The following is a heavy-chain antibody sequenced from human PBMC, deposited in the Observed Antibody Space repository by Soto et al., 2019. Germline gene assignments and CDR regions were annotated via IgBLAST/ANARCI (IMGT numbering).Heavy chain of an antibody. CDR1: GFTFSSYA. CDR2: MAQDRSSK. Sequence: QVHLVESGGGVVQPGRSLRLSCAASGFTFSSYAMHWVRQAPGKGLVWVTVMAQDRSSKYYADSVKGRFTISRDNSKNTLYLQMNSLRAEDTAMYYCASSKSSSWHNFDYWGQGTLVTVSS. D-gene: IGHD6-13*01. J-gene: IGHJ4*02. CDR3: ASSKSSSWHNFDY. V-gene: IGHV3-30-3*01.